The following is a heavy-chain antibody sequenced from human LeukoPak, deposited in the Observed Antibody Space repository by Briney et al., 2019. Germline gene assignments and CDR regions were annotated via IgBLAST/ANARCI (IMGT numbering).Heavy chain of an antibody. CDR1: GFTFSSYG. CDR3: VKDLREGFHWGYGSGREADY. V-gene: IGHV3-64D*06. CDR2: ISSTGGST. D-gene: IGHD3-10*01. J-gene: IGHJ4*02. Sequence: GRSLRLSCAASGFTFSSYGMHWVRQAPGKGLECVSAISSTGGSTYYADSVKGRCTISRDNSKNTLYLQMSSLRAEDTAVYYCVKDLREGFHWGYGSGREADYWGQGTLVIISS.